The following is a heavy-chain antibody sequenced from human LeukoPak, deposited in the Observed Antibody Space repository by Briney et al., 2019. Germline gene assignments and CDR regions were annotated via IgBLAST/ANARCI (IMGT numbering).Heavy chain of an antibody. CDR3: ARQGGAVDY. CDR1: GGSFSGYY. V-gene: IGHV4-34*01. J-gene: IGHJ4*02. D-gene: IGHD3-16*01. Sequence: PSETLSLTCAVYGGSFSGYYWSWIRQPPGKGLEWIGEINHSGSTYYNPSLKSRVTISVDTSKNQFSLKLSSVTAADTAVYYCARQGGAVDYWGQGTLVTVSS. CDR2: INHSGST.